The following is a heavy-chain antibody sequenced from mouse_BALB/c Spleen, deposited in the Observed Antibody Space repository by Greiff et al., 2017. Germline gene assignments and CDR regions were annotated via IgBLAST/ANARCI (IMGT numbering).Heavy chain of an antibody. CDR1: GFTFSDYY. CDR2: LSDGGSYT. CDR3: ARGGAYSLYYFDY. J-gene: IGHJ2*01. Sequence: EVMLVESGGGLVKPGGSLKLSCAASGFTFSDYYMYWVRQTPEKRLEWVATLSDGGSYTYYPDSVKGRFTISRDNAKNNLYLQMSSLKSEDTAMYYCARGGAYSLYYFDYWGQGTTLTVSS. D-gene: IGHD2-10*01. V-gene: IGHV5-4*02.